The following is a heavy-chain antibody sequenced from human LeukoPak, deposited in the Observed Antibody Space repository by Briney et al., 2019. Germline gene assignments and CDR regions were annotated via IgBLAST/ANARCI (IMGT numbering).Heavy chain of an antibody. Sequence: GGSLRLSCAASGFSFSSYGMHWVRQAPGKGLEWVAVISYDGSNKYYADSVKGRFTISRDNSKNTLYLQMNSLRAEDTAVYYCATETVTTSDYYYGMDVWGQGTTVTVSS. CDR2: ISYDGSNK. V-gene: IGHV3-30*03. CDR3: ATETVTTSDYYYGMDV. J-gene: IGHJ6*02. D-gene: IGHD4-17*01. CDR1: GFSFSSYG.